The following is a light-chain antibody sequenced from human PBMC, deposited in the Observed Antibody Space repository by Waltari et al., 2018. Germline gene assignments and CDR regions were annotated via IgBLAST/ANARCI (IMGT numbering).Light chain of an antibody. CDR1: QTVLYSSNNRYS. V-gene: IGKV4-1*01. Sequence: DIVMTQSPDSLAVSLGERATINCKSSQTVLYSSNNRYSLARFQQKPGPPPKLHIYVASTRESGVPDRFSGSGSGTDFTLTISSLQAEDVAVYYCQQFYSSPLTCGGGTKVEIK. CDR2: VAS. J-gene: IGKJ4*01. CDR3: QQFYSSPLT.